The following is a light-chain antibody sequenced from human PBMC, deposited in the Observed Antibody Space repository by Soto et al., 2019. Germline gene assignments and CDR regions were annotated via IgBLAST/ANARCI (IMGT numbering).Light chain of an antibody. CDR3: QQYGSTPPT. V-gene: IGKV3-20*01. CDR2: GAS. CDR1: QSFSSNY. Sequence: EVVLTQSPGTLSLSPGERAALSCRASQSFSSNYLAWYQQKPGQAPRLLIYGASSRATGIPDRFSGSGSGTDFTLTSRLEPEDFAVYYCQQYGSTPPTFGQGSKVEIK. J-gene: IGKJ1*01.